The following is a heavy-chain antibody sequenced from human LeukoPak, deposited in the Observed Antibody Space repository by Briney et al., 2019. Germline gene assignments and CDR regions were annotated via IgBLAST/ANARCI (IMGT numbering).Heavy chain of an antibody. D-gene: IGHD6-19*01. CDR1: GFTFNIYA. Sequence: GGSLRLSCAASGFTFNIYAMSWVRQAPGKGLEWVSSISSRGENTYYADSVRGRFTISRDNSKNTMYLQMNSLRAEDTAVFYCAKAGPAIAVAGTNRGDAFDIWGQGTMVTVSS. J-gene: IGHJ3*02. CDR2: ISSRGENT. CDR3: AKAGPAIAVAGTNRGDAFDI. V-gene: IGHV3-23*01.